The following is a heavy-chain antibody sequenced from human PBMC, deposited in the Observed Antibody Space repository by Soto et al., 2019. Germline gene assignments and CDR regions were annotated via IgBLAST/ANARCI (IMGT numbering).Heavy chain of an antibody. CDR2: IYYSGST. J-gene: IGHJ6*02. Sequence: PSETLSLTCTFSGVSISSYYWSWLRPPPGKGLEWIGYIYYSGSTNYNPSLKSRVTISVDTSKNQFSLKLSSVTAADTAVYYCARDASPVYCSSTRCRDAYYGMDVWGQGTTVTVSS. D-gene: IGHD2-2*01. CDR1: GVSISSYY. V-gene: IGHV4-59*01. CDR3: ARDASPVYCSSTRCRDAYYGMDV.